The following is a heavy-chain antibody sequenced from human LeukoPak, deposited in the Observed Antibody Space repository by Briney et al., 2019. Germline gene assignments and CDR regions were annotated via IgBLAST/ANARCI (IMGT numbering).Heavy chain of an antibody. Sequence: GGSLRLSCAASGFTFSNAWMSWVRQAPGKGLEWVGRIKSKTDGGTTDYAAPVKGRFTISRDDSKNTLYLQMNSLRAEDTAVYYCAKDRGRVPAPSHFYYYYGMDVWGQGTTVTVSS. CDR2: IKSKTDGGTT. V-gene: IGHV3-15*01. CDR3: AKDRGRVPAPSHFYYYYGMDV. D-gene: IGHD2-2*01. J-gene: IGHJ6*02. CDR1: GFTFSNAW.